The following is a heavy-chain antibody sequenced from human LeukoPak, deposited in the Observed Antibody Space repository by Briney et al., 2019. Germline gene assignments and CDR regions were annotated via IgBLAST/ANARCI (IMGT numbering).Heavy chain of an antibody. CDR1: GGSVSSKSHY. CDR3: ARAIPGYSSAWFSNWFDP. V-gene: IGHV4-61*01. CDR2: IYYSGTT. J-gene: IGHJ5*02. Sequence: SETLSLTCTVSGGSVSSKSHYWSWIRQPPGKGLEWIGYIYYSGTTKYSPSLKSRVTISIDTSKNQFSLKLSSVTAADTAVYYCARAIPGYSSAWFSNWFDPWGQGTLVTVSS. D-gene: IGHD6-19*01.